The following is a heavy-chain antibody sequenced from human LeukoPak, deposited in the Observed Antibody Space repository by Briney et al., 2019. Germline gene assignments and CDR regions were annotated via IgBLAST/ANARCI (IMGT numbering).Heavy chain of an antibody. D-gene: IGHD6-6*01. Sequence: GGSLRLSCAASGFTFSTYSMNWVRQAPGKGLEWVSSITSSSSYIYYADSVKGRFTISRDNVKNSLYLQMHSQRAVDVAVYYCARSYSSSRGTFDYWGQGTLVTVSS. CDR3: ARSYSSSRGTFDY. J-gene: IGHJ4*02. CDR2: ITSSSSYI. V-gene: IGHV3-21*04. CDR1: GFTFSTYS.